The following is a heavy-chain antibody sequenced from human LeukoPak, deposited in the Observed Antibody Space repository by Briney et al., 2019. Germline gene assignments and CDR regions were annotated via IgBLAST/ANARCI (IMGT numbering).Heavy chain of an antibody. Sequence: ASVKVSCKASGYTFTNYGITWVRQAPGQGLEWMGGITPYNGHTSYAQKIQGRVTMTTDTSTNTAYMDLRSLRSDDTAVYYCARVWGYCGNTNCYQSFDYWGQGTLVTVSS. J-gene: IGHJ4*02. CDR3: ARVWGYCGNTNCYQSFDY. CDR2: ITPYNGHT. CDR1: GYTFTNYG. V-gene: IGHV1-18*01. D-gene: IGHD2-2*01.